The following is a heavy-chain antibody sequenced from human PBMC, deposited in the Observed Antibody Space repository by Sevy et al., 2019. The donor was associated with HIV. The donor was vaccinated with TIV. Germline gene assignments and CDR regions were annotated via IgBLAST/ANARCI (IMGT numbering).Heavy chain of an antibody. Sequence: GGSLRLSCAASGFTFSSYTMNWVRQAPGKGLEWVSGISGSDDRTYYADSVKGWFNISRANSKNTLFLQMHSLRADDTAVYYCAKGVTMIVVVDAFDIWGHGTMVTVSS. CDR2: ISGSDDRT. J-gene: IGHJ3*02. D-gene: IGHD3-22*01. V-gene: IGHV3-23*01. CDR1: GFTFSSYT. CDR3: AKGVTMIVVVDAFDI.